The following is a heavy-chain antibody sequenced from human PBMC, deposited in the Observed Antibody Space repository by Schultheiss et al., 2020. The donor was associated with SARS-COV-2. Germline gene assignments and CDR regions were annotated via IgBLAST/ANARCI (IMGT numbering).Heavy chain of an antibody. V-gene: IGHV3-30*04. J-gene: IGHJ6*04. CDR3: ARERGRYVV. Sequence: GGSLRLSCAASGFTFSSYAMSWVRQAPGKGLEWVAVIWFDGSNKYYADSVKGRFTISRDNSKKMMYLQMNSVRLEDTAVYYCARERGRYVVWGKGTTVTVSS. CDR1: GFTFSSYA. D-gene: IGHD1-14*01. CDR2: IWFDGSNK.